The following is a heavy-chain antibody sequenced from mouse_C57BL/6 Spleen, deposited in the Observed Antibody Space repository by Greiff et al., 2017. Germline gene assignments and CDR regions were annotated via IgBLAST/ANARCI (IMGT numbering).Heavy chain of an antibody. V-gene: IGHV14-4*01. J-gene: IGHJ2*01. CDR2: IDPENGDT. CDR3: TTGDYYGSSENYFDY. CDR1: GFNIKDDY. Sequence: VHLKQSGAELVRPGASVKLSCTASGFNIKDDYMHWVKQRPEQGLEWIGWIDPENGDTEYASKFQGKATITADTSSNTAYLQLSSLTSEDTAVYYCTTGDYYGSSENYFDYWGQGTTLTVSS. D-gene: IGHD1-1*01.